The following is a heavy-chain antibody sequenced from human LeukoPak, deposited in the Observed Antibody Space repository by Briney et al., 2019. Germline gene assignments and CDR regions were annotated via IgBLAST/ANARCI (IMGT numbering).Heavy chain of an antibody. CDR3: ARAQSRTAMAFR. Sequence: GGSLRLSCAASGCTFSKYWLHWVRQPPGRGLVWLARINPDDKSTSYADSVKGRFTISRDNSKNTLYLQMNSLRAEDTAVYYCARAQSRTAMAFRGGQGTLVTVSS. CDR2: INPDDKST. D-gene: IGHD5-18*01. J-gene: IGHJ4*02. CDR1: GCTFSKYW. V-gene: IGHV3-74*01.